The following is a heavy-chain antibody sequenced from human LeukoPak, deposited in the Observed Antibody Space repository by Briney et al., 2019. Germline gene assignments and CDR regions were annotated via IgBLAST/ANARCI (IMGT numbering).Heavy chain of an antibody. V-gene: IGHV4-39*07. CDR1: GGSISSSSYY. D-gene: IGHD6-13*01. J-gene: IGHJ5*02. CDR3: ARDTLGAVSP. Sequence: SETLSLTCTVSGGSISSSSYYWGWIRQPPGKGLEWIGSIYYSGSTNYNPSLKSRVTISVDTSKNQFSLKLSSVTAADTAVYYCARDTLGAVSPWGQGTLVTVSS. CDR2: IYYSGST.